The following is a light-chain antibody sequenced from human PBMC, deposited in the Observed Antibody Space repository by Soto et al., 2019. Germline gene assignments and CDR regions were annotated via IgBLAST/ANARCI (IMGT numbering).Light chain of an antibody. V-gene: IGLV2-14*01. J-gene: IGLJ2*01. CDR3: SSYTSSSTVV. CDR2: DVS. Sequence: QSALTQPASVSGSPGQSITISCTGNSSDVGGYKYVSWYQQHPGKAPKLMIYDVSNRPSGVSNRFSGSKSGNTASLTISGLQAEDEADYYCSSYTSSSTVVFGGGTKVTVL. CDR1: SSDVGGYKY.